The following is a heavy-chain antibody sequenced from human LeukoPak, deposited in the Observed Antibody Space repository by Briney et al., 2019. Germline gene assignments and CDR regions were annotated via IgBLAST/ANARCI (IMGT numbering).Heavy chain of an antibody. CDR1: GFTFSDSV. Sequence: GGSLRLSCTVSGFTFSDSVIHWVRHAAGKGLEWVGRIRSKTKSAKTGYAASVKGRFTISRDDSKDTAYLQMNSLKPEDTGVYYCTSPAHDFDIWSGYYSLWGHGTQVTVSS. V-gene: IGHV3-73*01. CDR2: IRSKTKSAKT. J-gene: IGHJ4*01. CDR3: TSPAHDFDIWSGYYSL. D-gene: IGHD3-3*01.